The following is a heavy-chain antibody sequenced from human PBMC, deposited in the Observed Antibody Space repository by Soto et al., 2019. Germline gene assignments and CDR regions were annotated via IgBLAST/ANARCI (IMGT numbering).Heavy chain of an antibody. CDR1: GFSFSNFW. CDR3: ARRAIRYCSSSSCRPYYGVDV. D-gene: IGHD2-2*01. CDR2: IKQDGSEN. V-gene: IGHV3-7*01. Sequence: GGSLRLSCAASGFSFSNFWMSWVRQAPGKGLEWVANIKQDGSENYYVDSVKGRFTISRDNARNSLYLQMNSLRAEDTAVYYCARRAIRYCSSSSCRPYYGVDVWGQGITVTVSS. J-gene: IGHJ6*02.